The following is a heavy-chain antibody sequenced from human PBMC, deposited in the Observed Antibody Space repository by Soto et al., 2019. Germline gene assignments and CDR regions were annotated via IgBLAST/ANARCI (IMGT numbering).Heavy chain of an antibody. V-gene: IGHV4-34*01. CDR1: GGSVNGYY. D-gene: IGHD3-3*01. Sequence: PSETLSLTCAVYGGSVNGYYLNWIRQPPGKGLEWIGEINHTGGTHYNPSLKSRVTMSVDTSKNQFSLRLSSVTAADTAIYYCATRITVFGLLIPPFDPWGQGTQVIVYS. J-gene: IGHJ5*02. CDR3: ATRITVFGLLIPPFDP. CDR2: INHTGGT.